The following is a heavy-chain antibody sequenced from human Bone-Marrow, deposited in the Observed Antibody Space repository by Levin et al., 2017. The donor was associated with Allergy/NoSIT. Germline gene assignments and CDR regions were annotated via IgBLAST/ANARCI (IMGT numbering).Heavy chain of an antibody. CDR3: ARVRGGIAARFAYYYMDV. CDR2: INPNSGGT. D-gene: IGHD6-6*01. Sequence: ASVKVSCKASGYTFTGYYMHWVRQAPGQGLEWMGRINPNSGGTNYAQKFQGRVTMTRDTSISTAYMELSRLRSDDTAVYYCARVRGGIAARFAYYYMDVWGKGTTVTVSS. CDR1: GYTFTGYY. V-gene: IGHV1-2*06. J-gene: IGHJ6*03.